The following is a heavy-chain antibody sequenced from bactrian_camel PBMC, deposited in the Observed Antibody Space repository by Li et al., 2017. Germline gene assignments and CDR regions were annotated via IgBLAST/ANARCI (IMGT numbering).Heavy chain of an antibody. D-gene: IGHD6*01. CDR2: VYTGGIRS. J-gene: IGHJ4*01. V-gene: IGHV3S1*01. Sequence: HVQLVESGGGSVQAGGSLRLSCVDSGCTKSRYCMGWFRQTPGKEREGVACVYTGGIRSNYADSVKGRFTISYDGANSLYLHLNNVKPEDTAMYYCAASTWYGGASLDPSSYNLWGQGTQVTVS. CDR1: GCTKSRYC. CDR3: AASTWYGGASLDPSSYNL.